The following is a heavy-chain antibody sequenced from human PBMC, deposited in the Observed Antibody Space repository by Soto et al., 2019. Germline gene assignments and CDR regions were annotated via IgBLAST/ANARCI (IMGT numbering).Heavy chain of an antibody. CDR3: ASYSRVDYYYYYMDV. Sequence: SETLSLTCTVSGAPITSGAYSWSWIRQPPGKGLEWIGFIYQSGSTHYNPSLKSRVTISVDRSKNQFSLQLSSVTAADTAVYYCASYSRVDYYYYYMDVWGKGTTVTVSS. V-gene: IGHV4-30-2*02. CDR1: GAPITSGAYS. D-gene: IGHD4-4*01. CDR2: IYQSGST. J-gene: IGHJ6*03.